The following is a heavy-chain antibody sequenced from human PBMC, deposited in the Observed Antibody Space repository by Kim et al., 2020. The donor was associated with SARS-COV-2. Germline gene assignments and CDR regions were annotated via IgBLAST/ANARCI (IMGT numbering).Heavy chain of an antibody. Sequence: GGSLRLSCAASGFTFSSYAMSWVRQAPGKGLEWVSAISGSGGSTYYADSVKGRFTISRDNSKNTLYLQMNSLRAEDTAVYYCAKVGLRTTIGYYGMDVWGQGTTVTVSS. CDR3: AKVGLRTTIGYYGMDV. D-gene: IGHD4-17*01. J-gene: IGHJ6*02. CDR2: ISGSGGST. V-gene: IGHV3-23*01. CDR1: GFTFSSYA.